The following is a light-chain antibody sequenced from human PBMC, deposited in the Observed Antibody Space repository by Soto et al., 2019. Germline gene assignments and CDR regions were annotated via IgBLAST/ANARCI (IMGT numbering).Light chain of an antibody. J-gene: IGKJ5*01. Sequence: EIVLTQAPSTLSSFPFYRVTLSFMASQYINTRLAWYQHRPGQSPRLLIYQTSLRAAGIPARFSASGSGTDFTLTISDVQPEDFALYYCQQLYTLPFTFGQGTRLGI. CDR3: QQLYTLPFT. V-gene: IGKV3-11*01. CDR2: QTS. CDR1: QYINTR.